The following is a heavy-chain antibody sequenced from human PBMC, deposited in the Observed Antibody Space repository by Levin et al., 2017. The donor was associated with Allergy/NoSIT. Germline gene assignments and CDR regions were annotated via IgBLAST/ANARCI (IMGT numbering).Heavy chain of an antibody. J-gene: IGHJ4*02. CDR1: GFTFSSYA. Sequence: GGSLRLSCSASGFTFSSYAMSWVRQAPGKGLEWVSGISGSDGSTYYADSVKGRFTISRDNSKNTLYLQMNSLRAEDTAVYYCAKGYSGSYCFDYWGQGTLVTVSS. D-gene: IGHD1-26*01. V-gene: IGHV3-23*01. CDR2: ISGSDGST. CDR3: AKGYSGSYCFDY.